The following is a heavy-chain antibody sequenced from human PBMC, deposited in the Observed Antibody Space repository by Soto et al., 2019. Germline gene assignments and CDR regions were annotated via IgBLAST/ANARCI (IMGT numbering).Heavy chain of an antibody. D-gene: IGHD4-4*01. CDR2: INHSGST. J-gene: IGHJ6*02. V-gene: IGHV4-34*01. CDR1: GGSFSGYY. CDR3: ARVLGFTVTPQNYYYGMDV. Sequence: NPSETLSLTCAVYGGSFSGYYWSWIRQPPGKGLEWIGEINHSGSTNYNPSLKSRVTISVDTSKNQFSLKLSSVTAADTAVYYCARVLGFTVTPQNYYYGMDVWGQGTTVTVSS.